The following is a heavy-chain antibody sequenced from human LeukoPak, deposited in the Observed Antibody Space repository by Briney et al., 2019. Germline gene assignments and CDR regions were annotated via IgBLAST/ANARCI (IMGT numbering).Heavy chain of an antibody. CDR2: IKDDGSAN. V-gene: IGHV3-7*01. Sequence: GGSLRLSCAASGFAFSNYWMKWVRQAPRKGVEWVASIKDDGSANYYVDSVKGRFTISRDNAKNSLYLRMNSLRVEDTAVYYCARQKSGVAVAGPGDHWGQGTLVTVSS. D-gene: IGHD6-19*01. J-gene: IGHJ4*02. CDR1: GFAFSNYW. CDR3: ARQKSGVAVAGPGDH.